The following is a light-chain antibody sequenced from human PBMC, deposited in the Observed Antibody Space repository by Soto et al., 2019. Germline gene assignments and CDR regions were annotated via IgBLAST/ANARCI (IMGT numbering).Light chain of an antibody. V-gene: IGKV1-5*01. Sequence: DIQMTLSPSTLSASVGDRVTITCRASQSIRSWLAWYQQKPGKAPKLLIYDASSLQSGVPSRFSGRGSGTEFTLTISRLQPDDFATYYCQQYDSYSWTFGQGTK. CDR3: QQYDSYSWT. CDR2: DAS. J-gene: IGKJ1*01. CDR1: QSIRSW.